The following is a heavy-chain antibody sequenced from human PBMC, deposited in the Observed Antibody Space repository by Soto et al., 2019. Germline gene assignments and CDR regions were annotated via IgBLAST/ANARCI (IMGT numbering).Heavy chain of an antibody. Sequence: ASVKVSCKASGYTFTGYYMHLVRQAPGQELEWMGWINPNSGGTNYAQKFQGRVTMTSDTSISKAYMELSRLRSDDTAVYYCARLGAGYAQPGYGMDVWGQGTTVTVSS. J-gene: IGHJ6*02. CDR3: ARLGAGYAQPGYGMDV. CDR2: INPNSGGT. D-gene: IGHD2-15*01. CDR1: GYTFTGYY. V-gene: IGHV1-2*02.